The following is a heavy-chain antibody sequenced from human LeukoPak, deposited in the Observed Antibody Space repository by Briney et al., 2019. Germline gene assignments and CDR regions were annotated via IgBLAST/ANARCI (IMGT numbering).Heavy chain of an antibody. CDR1: GFTLSSYG. D-gene: IGHD3-22*01. J-gene: IGHJ3*02. CDR3: AKVLSSGCDRCAFDI. V-gene: IGHV3-33*06. CDR2: IWYDGSKK. Sequence: GRSMTLSSAASGFTLSSYGMHWVRQAPGRGLEWVAVIWYDGSKKYYADSVKGRFTISRDNSKKMLYLQMNSLRVEDTAVYYCAKVLSSGCDRCAFDIWGQGTKVTVSS.